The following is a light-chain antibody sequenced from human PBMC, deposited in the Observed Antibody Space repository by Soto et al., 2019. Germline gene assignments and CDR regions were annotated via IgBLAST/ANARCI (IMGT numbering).Light chain of an antibody. V-gene: IGKV1-5*03. CDR2: KAS. CDR1: QSISSW. Sequence: DIQMTQSPSTLSASVGDRVTITCRARQSISSWLAWYQQKPGKAPKLLIYKASSLESGVPSRFSGSGSGTEFTLTISSLQPDDFATYYCQQPETFGQGTKVEIK. CDR3: QQPET. J-gene: IGKJ1*01.